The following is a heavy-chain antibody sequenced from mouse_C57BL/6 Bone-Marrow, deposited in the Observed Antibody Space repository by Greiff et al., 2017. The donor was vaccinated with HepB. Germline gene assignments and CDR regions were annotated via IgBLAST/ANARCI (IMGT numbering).Heavy chain of an antibody. J-gene: IGHJ1*03. CDR1: GFSLTSYG. D-gene: IGHD1-1*01. CDR2: IWSGGST. V-gene: IGHV2-2*01. Sequence: VQLQQSGPGLVQPSPSLSITCTVSGFSLTSYGVHWVRPSPGKGLEWLGVIWSGGSTDYNAAFISRLSISKDNSKSQVFFKMNSLQADDTAIYYCARNRAYGSSSYWYFDVWGTGTTVTVSS. CDR3: ARNRAYGSSSYWYFDV.